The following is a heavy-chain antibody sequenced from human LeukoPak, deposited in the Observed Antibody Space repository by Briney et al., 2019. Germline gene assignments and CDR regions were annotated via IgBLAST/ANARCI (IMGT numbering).Heavy chain of an antibody. D-gene: IGHD3-22*01. J-gene: IGHJ4*02. CDR1: GFTFNSYG. Sequence: GGSMRLSCAASGFTFNSYGMSWVRQAPGKGLEWVSGISGSGGATYYADSVKGRFTISRDNSKNTLYLQMNSLRAEDTAVYYCAKAYYYDSSGPLDYWGQGTLVTVSS. CDR3: AKAYYYDSSGPLDY. CDR2: ISGSGGAT. V-gene: IGHV3-23*01.